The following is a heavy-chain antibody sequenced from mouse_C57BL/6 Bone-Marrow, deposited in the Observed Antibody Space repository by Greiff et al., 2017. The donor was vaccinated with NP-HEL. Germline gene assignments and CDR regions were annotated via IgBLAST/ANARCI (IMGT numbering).Heavy chain of an antibody. V-gene: IGHV1-7*01. CDR3: ARSLNYYGSSHEWYFDV. D-gene: IGHD1-1*01. J-gene: IGHJ1*03. CDR1: GYTFTSYW. CDR2: INPSSGYT. Sequence: QVQLQQSGAELAKPGASVKLSCKASGYTFTSYWMPWVKQRPGRGLEWIGYINPSSGYTKYIQKFKDKATLTADKSSSTAYMQLSSLTYEDSAVYYCARSLNYYGSSHEWYFDVWGTGTTVTVSS.